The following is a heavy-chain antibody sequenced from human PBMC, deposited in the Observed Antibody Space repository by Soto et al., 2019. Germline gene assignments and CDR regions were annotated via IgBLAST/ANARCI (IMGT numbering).Heavy chain of an antibody. CDR3: ARESSGCGYSYGCDAFDI. CDR1: GFTFSSYS. D-gene: IGHD5-18*01. CDR2: ISSSSSYI. J-gene: IGHJ3*02. Sequence: EVQLVESGGGLVKPGGSLRLSCAASGFTFSSYSMNWVRQAPGKGLEWVSSISSSSSYIYYADSVKGRFTISRDNAKNALYLQMNSLRAEDTAVYYCARESSGCGYSYGCDAFDIWGQGTMVTVSS. V-gene: IGHV3-21*01.